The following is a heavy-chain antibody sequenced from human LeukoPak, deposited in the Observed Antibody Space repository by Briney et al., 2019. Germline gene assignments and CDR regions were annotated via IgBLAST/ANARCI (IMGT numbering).Heavy chain of an antibody. D-gene: IGHD3-10*01. Sequence: GRSLRLSCAASGFTFDDYAMHWVRQAPGKGLEWVSLISGDGGSTYYADSVKGRFTVSRDNSKNSLYLQMNSLRTEDTALYYCAKVRRFGELSELDYWGQGTLVTVSS. CDR2: ISGDGGST. CDR1: GFTFDDYA. CDR3: AKVRRFGELSELDY. V-gene: IGHV3-43*02. J-gene: IGHJ4*02.